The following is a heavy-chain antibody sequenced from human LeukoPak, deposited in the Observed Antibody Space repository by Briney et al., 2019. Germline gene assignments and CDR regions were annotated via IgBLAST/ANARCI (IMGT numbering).Heavy chain of an antibody. D-gene: IGHD1-7*01. V-gene: IGHV3-53*01. CDR3: ARDETFWNYALDY. CDR1: GFTVSSNH. Sequence: GGSLRLSCAVSGFTVSSNHMSWVRQAPGKGLEWVSVFYSGGDTHYADSVKGRFTISRDNAKNSLYLQMNSLRAEDTAVYYCARDETFWNYALDYWGQGTLVTVSS. CDR2: FYSGGDT. J-gene: IGHJ4*02.